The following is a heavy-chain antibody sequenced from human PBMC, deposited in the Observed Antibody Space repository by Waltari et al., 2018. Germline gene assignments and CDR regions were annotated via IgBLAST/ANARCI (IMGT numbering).Heavy chain of an antibody. CDR3: ARNPYYYGSGSYAVWFDP. CDR1: GYTFTSYA. V-gene: IGHV1-3*01. CDR2: INAGNGNT. D-gene: IGHD3-10*01. Sequence: QVQLVQSGAEVKKPGASVKVSCKASGYTFTSYAMHWVRQAPGQRLEWMGWINAGNGNTKYSQKFQGRGTSTRDTSASTAYMELSSLRSEDTAVYYCARNPYYYGSGSYAVWFDPWGQGTLVTVSS. J-gene: IGHJ5*02.